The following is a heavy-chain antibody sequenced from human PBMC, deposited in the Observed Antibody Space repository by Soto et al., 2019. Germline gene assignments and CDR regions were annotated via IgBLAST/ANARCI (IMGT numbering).Heavy chain of an antibody. CDR3: ARVLTVIAGESYNNWFDP. V-gene: IGHV1-18*01. D-gene: IGHD3-16*01. CDR1: GYTFTSYG. Sequence: GASVKVSCKASGYTFTSYGISWVRQAPGQGLEWMGWISAYNGNTNYAQKLQGRVTMTTDTSTSTAYMELRSLRSDDTAVYYCARVLTVIAGESYNNWFDPWGQGTLVTVSS. J-gene: IGHJ5*02. CDR2: ISAYNGNT.